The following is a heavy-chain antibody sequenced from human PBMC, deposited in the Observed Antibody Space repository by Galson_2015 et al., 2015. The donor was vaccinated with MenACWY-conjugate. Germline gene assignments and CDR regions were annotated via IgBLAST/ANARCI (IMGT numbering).Heavy chain of an antibody. D-gene: IGHD3-22*01. CDR2: IFSNDEK. V-gene: IGHV2-26*01. Sequence: PALVKPTQTLTLTCTVSGFSLINTRMGVSWIRQSPGKALEWLAHIFSNDEKSYGASLRSRLTISKDTSKSQVVLTMTNMDPVDTATYYCARIETYCDGRGHLNGGQDGFDIWGQGTLVTVSS. CDR3: ARIETYCDGRGHLNGGQDGFDI. CDR1: GFSLINTRMG. J-gene: IGHJ3*02.